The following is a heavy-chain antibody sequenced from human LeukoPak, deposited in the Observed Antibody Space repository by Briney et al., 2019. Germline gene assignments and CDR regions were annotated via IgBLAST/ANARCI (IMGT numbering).Heavy chain of an antibody. CDR1: GFTFSNYG. Sequence: GGSLRLSCAASGFTFSNYGMHWVRQAPGKGLEWVAVISYDGSNKYYADSVKGRFTISRDNSKNTLYLQMNSLRAEDTAVYYCAREGLTIFGVGLFDYWGQGTLVTVSS. D-gene: IGHD3-3*01. CDR3: AREGLTIFGVGLFDY. V-gene: IGHV3-30*12. CDR2: ISYDGSNK. J-gene: IGHJ4*02.